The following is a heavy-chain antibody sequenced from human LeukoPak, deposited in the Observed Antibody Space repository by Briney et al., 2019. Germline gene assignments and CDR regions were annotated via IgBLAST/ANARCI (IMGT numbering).Heavy chain of an antibody. CDR2: INHSGSP. Sequence: SETLSLTCAVYGGSFSGYYWSWIRQPPGKGLEWIGEINHSGSPNYNPSPKSRVTISVDTSKNQFSLKLSSVTAADTAVYYCARGLQQWRVPRRWFDPWGQGTLVTVSS. V-gene: IGHV4-34*01. D-gene: IGHD6-19*01. CDR3: ARGLQQWRVPRRWFDP. J-gene: IGHJ5*02. CDR1: GGSFSGYY.